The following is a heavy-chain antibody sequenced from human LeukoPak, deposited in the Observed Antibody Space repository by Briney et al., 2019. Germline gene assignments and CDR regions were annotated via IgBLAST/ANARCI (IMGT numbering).Heavy chain of an antibody. Sequence: GGSLRLSCAASGFTFGNYAMSWVRQAPGKGLEWVSAISGSGGSTYYADSVKGRFTISRDNSKNTLYLQMNSLRAEDTAVYYCAKMGEESRTGAFDIWGQGTMVTVSS. D-gene: IGHD3-16*01. V-gene: IGHV3-23*01. CDR2: ISGSGGST. CDR3: AKMGEESRTGAFDI. CDR1: GFTFGNYA. J-gene: IGHJ3*02.